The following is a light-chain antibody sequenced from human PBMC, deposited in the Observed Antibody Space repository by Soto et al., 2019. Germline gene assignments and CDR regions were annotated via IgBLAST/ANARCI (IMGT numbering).Light chain of an antibody. J-gene: IGKJ1*01. CDR2: KAS. Sequence: DIQMTQSPSTLSASVGDRVIITCRASQSISSWLAWYQQKPGKAPNLLIYKASSLESGVPSRFSGSGSGTEFTLTISSLQPDDLASYYCQQYNSHWTFGQGTKVDIK. CDR3: QQYNSHWT. V-gene: IGKV1-5*03. CDR1: QSISSW.